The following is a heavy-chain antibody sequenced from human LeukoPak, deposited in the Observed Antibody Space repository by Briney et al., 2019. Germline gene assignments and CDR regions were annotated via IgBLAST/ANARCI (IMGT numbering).Heavy chain of an antibody. CDR3: ATRPGIAEAGTRESRVDY. D-gene: IGHD6-13*01. CDR2: ISGTGGST. Sequence: GGSLRPPCAASGFKFSNYAMSWVRQAPGKGLEWVSAISGTGGSTYYADSAKGRFTISRDNSKNTLYLQMSSLRAEDTAVYYCATRPGIAEAGTRESRVDYWGQGTLVTVSS. J-gene: IGHJ4*02. CDR1: GFKFSNYA. V-gene: IGHV3-23*01.